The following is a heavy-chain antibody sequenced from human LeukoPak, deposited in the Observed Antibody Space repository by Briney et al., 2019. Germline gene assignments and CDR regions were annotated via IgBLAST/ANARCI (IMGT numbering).Heavy chain of an antibody. CDR2: IYTSGST. J-gene: IGHJ4*02. Sequence: SETLSLTCTVSGGSISSGSYYWSWIRQPAGKGLEWIGRIYTSGSTTYNSSLKSRVTISLDTSKNQFSLKLSSVTAADTAAYYCARARYFDFWTAYSSWYFDYWGQGTLVTVSS. CDR3: ARARYFDFWTAYSSWYFDY. CDR1: GGSISSGSYY. V-gene: IGHV4-61*02. D-gene: IGHD3-3*01.